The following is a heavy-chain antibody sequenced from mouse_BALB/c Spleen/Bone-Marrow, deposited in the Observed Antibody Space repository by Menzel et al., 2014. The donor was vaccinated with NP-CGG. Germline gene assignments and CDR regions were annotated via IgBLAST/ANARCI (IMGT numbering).Heavy chain of an antibody. CDR3: ARDVGYGNYFVY. Sequence: EVKLVESGGGLVQPGDSLRLSCATSGFTFSDFYMEWVRQPPGKRLEWIAASRNKAKHYTTEYSASAKGRFIVSRDTSQSILYLQMNALRAEDTAIYYCARDVGYGNYFVYWGQGTLVTVSA. V-gene: IGHV7-1*02. CDR2: SRNKAKHYTT. CDR1: GFTFSDFY. D-gene: IGHD2-10*02. J-gene: IGHJ3*01.